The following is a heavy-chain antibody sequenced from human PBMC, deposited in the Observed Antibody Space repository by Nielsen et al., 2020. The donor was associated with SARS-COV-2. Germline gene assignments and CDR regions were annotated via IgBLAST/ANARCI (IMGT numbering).Heavy chain of an antibody. J-gene: IGHJ3*01. CDR2: ISGSGGST. CDR1: GFTFSSYA. D-gene: IGHD3-22*01. Sequence: GESLKISCAASGFTFSSYAMSWVRQAPGEGLEWVSAISGSGGSTYYADSVKGRFTISRDNSKNTLYLQMNSLRAEDTAVYYCARGSDYYDSSGLVWGQGTMVTVSS. V-gene: IGHV3-23*01. CDR3: ARGSDYYDSSGLV.